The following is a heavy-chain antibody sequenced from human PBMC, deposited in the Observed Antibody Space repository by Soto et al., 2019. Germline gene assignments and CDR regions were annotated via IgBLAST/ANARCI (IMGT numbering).Heavy chain of an antibody. CDR3: AKEGPITNWYFDY. D-gene: IGHD1-1*01. V-gene: IGHV3-30*18. CDR1: EFTFSNYG. Sequence: QVQLVESGGGVVQPGRSLRLSCAASEFTFSNYGMHWVRQAPGKGLEWVIVISYDGNVACYADSVKGRFTISRDNSKNTLYLQMNSLRTEDTAMYYCAKEGPITNWYFDYWGQGTLVTVSS. CDR2: ISYDGNVA. J-gene: IGHJ4*02.